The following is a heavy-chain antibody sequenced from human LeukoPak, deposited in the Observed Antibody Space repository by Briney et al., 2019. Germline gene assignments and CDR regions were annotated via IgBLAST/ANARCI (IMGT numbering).Heavy chain of an antibody. V-gene: IGHV3-30*18. Sequence: GGSLRLSCAASGFTFSSYGMHWVGQAPGKGLEWVAVISYDGSNKYYADSVKGRFTISRDNSKNTLYLQMNSLRAEDTAVYYCAKDSGGVFDYWGQGTLVTVSS. D-gene: IGHD3-10*01. CDR3: AKDSGGVFDY. CDR1: GFTFSSYG. J-gene: IGHJ4*02. CDR2: ISYDGSNK.